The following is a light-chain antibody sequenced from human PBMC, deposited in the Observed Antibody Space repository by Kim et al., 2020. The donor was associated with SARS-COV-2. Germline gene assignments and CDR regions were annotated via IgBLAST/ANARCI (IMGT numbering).Light chain of an antibody. CDR3: LQSYGPPYT. CDR2: NTF. CDR1: QSISRY. J-gene: IGKJ2*01. V-gene: IGKV1-39*01. Sequence: DIQMTQSPSSLSASIGDRVTITCRASQSISRYLNWYQQKLGKTPKLLIYNTFNLQSGVPSRFSGSGSGTDFTLTISSLQSEDFATYYCLQSYGPPYTFGQGTKLEIK.